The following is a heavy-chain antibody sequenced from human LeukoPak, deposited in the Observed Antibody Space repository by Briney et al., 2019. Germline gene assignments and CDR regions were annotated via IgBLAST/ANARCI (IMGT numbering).Heavy chain of an antibody. CDR1: GGSISSHY. Sequence: SETLSLTCTVSGGSISSHYWSWIRQPPGKGLEWIGYIYYSGSTNYNPSLKSLVTISVDTSKNQFSLKLSSVTAADTAVYYCARARRGYYYDSSGYTFDYWGQGTLVTVSS. CDR3: ARARRGYYYDSSGYTFDY. V-gene: IGHV4-59*11. D-gene: IGHD3-22*01. CDR2: IYYSGST. J-gene: IGHJ4*02.